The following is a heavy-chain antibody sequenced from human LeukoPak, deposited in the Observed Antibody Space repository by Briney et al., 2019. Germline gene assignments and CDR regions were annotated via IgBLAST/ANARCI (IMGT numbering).Heavy chain of an antibody. CDR2: IYYSGST. D-gene: IGHD3-10*01. J-gene: IGHJ4*02. Sequence: SETLSLTCTVSGGSISSYYWSWIRQPPGKGLEWIGYIYYSGSTNYNPSLKSRVTISVDTSKNQFSLKLSSVTAADTAVYYCARAVQEEWFGDPWCYFDYWGQGTLVTVSS. V-gene: IGHV4-59*01. CDR1: GGSISSYY. CDR3: ARAVQEEWFGDPWCYFDY.